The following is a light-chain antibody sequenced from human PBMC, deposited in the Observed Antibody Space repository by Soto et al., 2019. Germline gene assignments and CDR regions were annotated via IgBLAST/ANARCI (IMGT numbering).Light chain of an antibody. J-gene: IGKJ1*01. V-gene: IGKV1-39*01. Sequence: DIQMTQSPSSLSASVGDRVTITCRASQSISSYLNWYQQKPGKAPKLLIYAASSLQSGVPSRFSGSGSGTDFTLTISSLQPEDFATYYCQQSYSIPQTFGQGTKVKIK. CDR1: QSISSY. CDR2: AAS. CDR3: QQSYSIPQT.